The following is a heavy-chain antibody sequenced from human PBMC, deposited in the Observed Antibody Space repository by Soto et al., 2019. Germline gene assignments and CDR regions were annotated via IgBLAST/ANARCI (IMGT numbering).Heavy chain of an antibody. V-gene: IGHV1-18*01. Sequence: ASVKVSCKASGYTFTSYGISWVRQAPGQGLEWMGWISAYNGNTNYAQKLQGRVTMTTDTSTSTAYMELRSLRSDDTAVYYCARDLGGYCSSTSCRDYYYYYMDVWGKGTTVTVSS. CDR1: GYTFTSYG. J-gene: IGHJ6*03. CDR3: ARDLGGYCSSTSCRDYYYYYMDV. CDR2: ISAYNGNT. D-gene: IGHD2-2*01.